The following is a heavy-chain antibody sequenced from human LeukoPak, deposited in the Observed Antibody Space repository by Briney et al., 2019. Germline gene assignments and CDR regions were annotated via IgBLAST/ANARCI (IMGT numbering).Heavy chain of an antibody. Sequence: SETLSLTCTVSGGSISSYYWSWIRQPPGKGLEWIGYIHYSGSTNYNPSLKSRVTISVDTSKNQFSLKLSSVTAADTAVYYCARGGYRRRTPFDYWGQGTLVTVSS. D-gene: IGHD3-16*02. J-gene: IGHJ4*02. CDR3: ARGGYRRRTPFDY. CDR1: GGSISSYY. V-gene: IGHV4-59*12. CDR2: IHYSGST.